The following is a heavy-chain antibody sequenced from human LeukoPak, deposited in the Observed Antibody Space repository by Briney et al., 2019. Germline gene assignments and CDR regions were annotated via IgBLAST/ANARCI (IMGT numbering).Heavy chain of an antibody. J-gene: IGHJ5*02. CDR3: ARHRYSSSSLNWFDP. Sequence: PSETLSLTCTVSGGSISTYYWSWIRQPPGKGLEWIGYIYYSGSTNYNASLKSRVTISVDTSKNQFSLKLSSVTAADTAVYYCARHRYSSSSLNWFDPWGQGILVTVSS. V-gene: IGHV4-59*08. CDR1: GGSISTYY. CDR2: IYYSGST. D-gene: IGHD6-6*01.